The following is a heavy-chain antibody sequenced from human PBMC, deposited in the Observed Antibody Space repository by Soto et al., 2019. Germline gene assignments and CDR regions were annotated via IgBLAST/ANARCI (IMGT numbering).Heavy chain of an antibody. CDR1: GYTFTDYY. CDR2: INPNGGDE. J-gene: IGHJ4*02. Sequence: VQLIQSGAELKKDGASLTVSCKASGYTFTDYYLHWVRPAPGQGLVWMGWINPNGGDEKYVYEFQARVNMPRVTSSSTSYMDLLGLGCADTAVYYCSGEFALKRLLNRGSLHFESWGQGTLVIVSS. CDR3: SGEFALKRLLNRGSLHFES. D-gene: IGHD1-26*01. V-gene: IGHV1-2*07.